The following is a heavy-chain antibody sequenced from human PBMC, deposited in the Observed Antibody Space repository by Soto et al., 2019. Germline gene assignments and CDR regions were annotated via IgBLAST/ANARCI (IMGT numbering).Heavy chain of an antibody. CDR1: GFSLSSSGVG. CDR3: AYSPRQTPVTTAAEYFQH. J-gene: IGHJ1*01. D-gene: IGHD4-17*01. Sequence: QITLKESGPTLVKPTQTLTLTCTFSGFSLSSSGVGVGWIRQPPGKAMEWLALICWDDDKRYSPSLKSRLTITKDTSKNQVVLTMTNMDPVDTATYYCAYSPRQTPVTTAAEYFQHWGQGTLVTVSS. CDR2: ICWDDDK. V-gene: IGHV2-5*02.